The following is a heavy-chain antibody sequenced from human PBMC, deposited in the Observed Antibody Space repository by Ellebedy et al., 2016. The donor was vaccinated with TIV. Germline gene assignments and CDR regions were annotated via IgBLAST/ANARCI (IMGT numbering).Heavy chain of an antibody. Sequence: MPSETLSLTCTVSGGSISSSVYYWGWIRQAPGQGLEWIGSIHYSGSTYYNPSLKSRVSISVDTSKNQFSLNLRSVTAADAAVYYCARSGLLGSGGSNAPVYWGQGTVVTVPS. CDR2: IHYSGST. V-gene: IGHV4-39*07. CDR3: ARSGLLGSGGSNAPVY. J-gene: IGHJ4*02. D-gene: IGHD6-19*01. CDR1: GGSISSSVYY.